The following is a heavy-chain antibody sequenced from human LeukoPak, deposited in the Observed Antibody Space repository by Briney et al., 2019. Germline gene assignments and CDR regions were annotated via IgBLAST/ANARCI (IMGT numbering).Heavy chain of an antibody. CDR2: IYSNGIT. V-gene: IGHV4-4*08. CDR3: ARRAYYDSSGYHPTPGYFDL. D-gene: IGHD3-22*01. CDR1: GGSIFSYY. Sequence: PSETLSLTCTVSGGSIFSYYWNWIRQPPGKGLEWLGYIYSNGITNYSPSLRSRGTISIATSKNQISLRLTSVTAADTAIYYCARRAYYDSSGYHPTPGYFDLWGRGTLVTVSS. J-gene: IGHJ2*01.